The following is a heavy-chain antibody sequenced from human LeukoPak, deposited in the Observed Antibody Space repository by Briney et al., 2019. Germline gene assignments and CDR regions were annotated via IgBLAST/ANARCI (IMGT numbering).Heavy chain of an antibody. CDR2: IDWDDDK. CDR3: ARDRAAAGIDY. Sequence: SGPALVKLTQTLTLTCTFSGFSLSTSGMRASWIRQPPGKALEWLARIDWDDDKFYSTSLKTRLTISKDTSKNQVVLTMTNMDPVDTATYYCARDRAAAGIDYWGQGTLVTVSS. J-gene: IGHJ4*02. V-gene: IGHV2-70*04. CDR1: GFSLSTSGMR. D-gene: IGHD6-13*01.